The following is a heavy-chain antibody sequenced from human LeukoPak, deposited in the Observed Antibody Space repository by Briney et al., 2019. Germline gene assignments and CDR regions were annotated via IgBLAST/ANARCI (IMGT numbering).Heavy chain of an antibody. Sequence: ASVTLSCKASGYSFSDYFVHWVRQAPGLGLEWMGWISPNNGDTNYAPKFQGRVTMTKGTSISTAYMELSRLRSDDTAIYYCALVGEALDYWGQGTLVTVSS. D-gene: IGHD4-17*01. CDR1: GYSFSDYF. CDR3: ALVGEALDY. CDR2: ISPNNGDT. J-gene: IGHJ4*02. V-gene: IGHV1-2*02.